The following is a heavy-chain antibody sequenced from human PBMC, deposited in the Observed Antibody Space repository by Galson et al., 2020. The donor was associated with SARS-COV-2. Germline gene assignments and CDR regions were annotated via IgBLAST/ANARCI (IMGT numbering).Heavy chain of an antibody. Sequence: ASVKVSCKASGYTFTGYYMHWVRQAPGQGFEWMGWINPNSGGTNYAQKFQGWVTMTRDTSISTAYMELSRLRSDDTAVYYCARGGETYYDILTGYYYYYYGMDVWGQGTTVTVSS. CDR3: ARGGETYYDILTGYYYYYYGMDV. V-gene: IGHV1-2*04. J-gene: IGHJ6*02. CDR2: INPNSGGT. D-gene: IGHD3-9*01. CDR1: GYTFTGYY.